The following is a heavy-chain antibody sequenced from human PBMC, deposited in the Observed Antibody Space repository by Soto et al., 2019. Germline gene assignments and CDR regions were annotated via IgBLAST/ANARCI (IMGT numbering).Heavy chain of an antibody. Sequence: PGGSLRLSCAATGLIFRSYGIHWVRQAPGKGLEWVAVISHDGSNAYYADAVNGRFTISRDNARNTVYLQMNSLRGEDTAVYYCAKQGIEVAGTDYFDYWGQGALVTVSS. V-gene: IGHV3-30*18. J-gene: IGHJ4*02. CDR2: ISHDGSNA. CDR3: AKQGIEVAGTDYFDY. D-gene: IGHD6-19*01. CDR1: GLIFRSYG.